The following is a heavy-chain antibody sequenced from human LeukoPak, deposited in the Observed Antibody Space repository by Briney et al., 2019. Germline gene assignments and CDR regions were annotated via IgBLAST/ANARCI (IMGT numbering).Heavy chain of an antibody. J-gene: IGHJ5*02. CDR3: ASYYCSSTSCYGHANWFDP. Sequence: SETLSLTCAVYGGSFSGYYWSWIRQPPGKGLEWIGEINHSGSPNYNPSLKSRVTISVDTSKNQFSLKLSSVTAADTAVYYCASYYCSSTSCYGHANWFDPWGQGTLVTVSS. CDR2: INHSGSP. V-gene: IGHV4-34*01. D-gene: IGHD2-2*01. CDR1: GGSFSGYY.